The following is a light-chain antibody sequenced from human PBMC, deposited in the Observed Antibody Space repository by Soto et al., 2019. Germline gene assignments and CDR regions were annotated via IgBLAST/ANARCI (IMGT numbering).Light chain of an antibody. J-gene: IGKJ4*01. Sequence: EIVMTQSPATLSVSPGERATLSCRASQSVSSNLAWYQQKPGQAPRLLMFRTSSRATGFPARFSGIGSGTEFTLTISSLQSEDFAVYYCQQYNNWPPLTFGGGTKVDIK. CDR1: QSVSSN. CDR3: QQYNNWPPLT. V-gene: IGKV3-15*01. CDR2: RTS.